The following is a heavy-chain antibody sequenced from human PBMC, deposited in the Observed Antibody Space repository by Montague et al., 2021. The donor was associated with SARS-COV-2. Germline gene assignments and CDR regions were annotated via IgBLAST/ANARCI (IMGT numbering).Heavy chain of an antibody. D-gene: IGHD4-11*01. CDR1: GFTFSSYA. J-gene: IGHJ6*02. Sequence: SLRLSCAASGFTFSSYAVHWVRQAPGKGLEWVAVISYDGSNKYYADSVKGRFTISRDNSKNTLYLQMNSLRAEDTAVYYCARARFDSNPYYYYGMDVWGQGTTVTVSS. CDR2: ISYDGSNK. V-gene: IGHV3-30-3*01. CDR3: ARARFDSNPYYYYGMDV.